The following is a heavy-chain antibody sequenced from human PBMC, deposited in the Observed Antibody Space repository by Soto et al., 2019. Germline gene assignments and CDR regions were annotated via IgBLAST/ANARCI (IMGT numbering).Heavy chain of an antibody. D-gene: IGHD3-10*01. CDR1: GFTFSSYD. V-gene: IGHV3-13*01. CDR2: IGTAGDT. Sequence: TGGSLRLSCAASGFTFSSYDMHWVRQATGKGLEWVSAIGTAGDTYYPGSVKGRFTMSRENAKNSLYLQMNSLRAGDTAVYYCARAMGYYYYYGMDVWGQGTTVTVSS. J-gene: IGHJ6*02. CDR3: ARAMGYYYYYGMDV.